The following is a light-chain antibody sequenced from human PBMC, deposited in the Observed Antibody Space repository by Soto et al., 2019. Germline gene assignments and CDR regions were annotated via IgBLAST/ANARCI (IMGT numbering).Light chain of an antibody. J-gene: IGKJ2*01. CDR2: AAS. CDR3: QQANSLPYT. V-gene: IGKV1-12*01. Sequence: IQMTQSPSSVSAAVGDRVTITCRASQGINKWLALYQQKPGKAPQLLISAASTLRSGFPSRFSSSGSGTDFIRTISDLQAEDFATYFCQQANSLPYTFGLG. CDR1: QGINKW.